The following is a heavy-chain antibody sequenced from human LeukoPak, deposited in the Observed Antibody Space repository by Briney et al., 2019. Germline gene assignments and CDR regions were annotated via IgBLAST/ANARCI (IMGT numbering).Heavy chain of an antibody. CDR3: AGTPQRVAAAGFNWFDP. V-gene: IGHV4-39*07. D-gene: IGHD6-13*01. CDR1: GGSISSSSYY. Sequence: PSETLSLTCTVSGGSISSSSYYWGWIRQPPGKGLEWIGSIYYSGSTYYNPSLKSRVTMSVDTSKNQFSLKLSSVTAADTAVYYCAGTPQRVAAAGFNWFDPWGQGTLVTVSS. J-gene: IGHJ5*02. CDR2: IYYSGST.